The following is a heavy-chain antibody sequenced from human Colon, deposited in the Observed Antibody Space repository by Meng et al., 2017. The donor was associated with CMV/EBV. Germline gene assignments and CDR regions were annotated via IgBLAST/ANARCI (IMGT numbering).Heavy chain of an antibody. CDR3: ARASGSHPPFDH. Sequence: GGSLRLSCAASGFTFSNYWMTWLRQAPGRGLELVAHIKEDGSEKYFVGSVKGRFTISRDNAKNSLYLQMNSLRAEDTAVYYCARASGSHPPFDHWGRGTLVTVSS. CDR1: GFTFSNYW. CDR2: IKEDGSEK. V-gene: IGHV3-7*03. J-gene: IGHJ4*02. D-gene: IGHD1-26*01.